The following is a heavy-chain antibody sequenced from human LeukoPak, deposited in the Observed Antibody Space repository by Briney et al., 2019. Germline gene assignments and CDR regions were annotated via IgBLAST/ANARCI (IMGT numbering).Heavy chain of an antibody. CDR1: AFTFSSYA. CDR2: ISGSGGST. Sequence: GGSLRLSCAASAFTFSSYAMSWVRQAQGKGLEWVSAISGSGGSTYYADSVKGRFTISRDNSKNTLYLQMNSLRAEDTAVYYCAAHSRAYFQHWGQGTLVTVSS. J-gene: IGHJ1*01. V-gene: IGHV3-23*01. CDR3: AAHSRAYFQH.